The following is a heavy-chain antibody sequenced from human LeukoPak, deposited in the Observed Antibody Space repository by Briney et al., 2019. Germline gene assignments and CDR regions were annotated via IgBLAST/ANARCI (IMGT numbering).Heavy chain of an antibody. CDR3: ARRRIAATVDH. CDR1: GDSISSSSFY. D-gene: IGHD6-25*01. CDR2: IYYSGTT. J-gene: IGHJ4*02. V-gene: IGHV4-39*01. Sequence: SDTLSLTCTVSGDSISSSSFYWAWVRQPPGKGLEWIGSIYYSGTTFYNPSLKSRVAISVDTSKNQFSLSLSSVTAADTAVYFCARRRIAATVDHWGQGTLVTVSS.